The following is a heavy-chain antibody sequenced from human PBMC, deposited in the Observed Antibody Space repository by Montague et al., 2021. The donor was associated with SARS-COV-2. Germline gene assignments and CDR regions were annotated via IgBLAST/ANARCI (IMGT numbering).Heavy chain of an antibody. Sequence: SLRLSCAASGFTFSSYAMHWIRQAPGKGLEWVAVISNDGSNKYYXDSXKGRFTISRDNSKNTLYLQMNSLGAEDTAVYYCARDNYDYVWGSYRYIYWGQGTLVTVSS. CDR1: GFTFSSYA. J-gene: IGHJ4*02. D-gene: IGHD3-16*02. CDR2: ISNDGSNK. V-gene: IGHV3-30*04. CDR3: ARDNYDYVWGSYRYIY.